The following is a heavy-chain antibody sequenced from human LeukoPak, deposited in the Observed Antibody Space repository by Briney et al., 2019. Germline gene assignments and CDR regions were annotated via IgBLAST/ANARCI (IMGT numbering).Heavy chain of an antibody. CDR2: ISRSGGRP. D-gene: IGHD6-6*01. CDR1: GFSFSSYS. CDR3: AQDLPTAITARPHY. V-gene: IGHV3-23*01. Sequence: PGGSLTLSCTASGFSFSSYSMSWVRQAPGKGLEWVSGISRSGGRPYYADCVKGRFTISRVNSKNTLYLRMYSLGAEDTAVYYCAQDLPTAITARPHYWGQGTLVTVSS. J-gene: IGHJ4*02.